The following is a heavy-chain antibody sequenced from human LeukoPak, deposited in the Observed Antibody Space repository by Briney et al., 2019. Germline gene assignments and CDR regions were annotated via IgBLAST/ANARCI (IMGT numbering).Heavy chain of an antibody. CDR3: ASLTYGGVVYAPQDAFDI. CDR2: IYYSGST. J-gene: IGHJ3*02. Sequence: SETLSLTCTVSGGSISSSSYYWGWIGQPPGKGLEWIGSIYYSGSTYYNPSLRGRVTISVDTSKNQFSLKLSSVTAADTAVYYCASLTYGGVVYAPQDAFDIWGQGTMVTVSS. D-gene: IGHD2-8*02. V-gene: IGHV4-39*01. CDR1: GGSISSSSYY.